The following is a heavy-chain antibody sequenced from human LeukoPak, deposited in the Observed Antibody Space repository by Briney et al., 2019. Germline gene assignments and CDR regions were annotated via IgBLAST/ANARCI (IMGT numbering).Heavy chain of an antibody. CDR3: ARSLYDSGWYSQFDY. Sequence: ASVKVSCKASGYVFIDYHLHWVRQAPGQGLEWVGIINPRGGSTSHAQKFQGRVTMTRDMSTNTVSLEMSSLTSEDTGVYYCARSLYDSGWYSQFDYWGQGTLVTVSS. CDR1: GYVFIDYH. D-gene: IGHD6-19*01. V-gene: IGHV1-46*01. J-gene: IGHJ4*02. CDR2: INPRGGST.